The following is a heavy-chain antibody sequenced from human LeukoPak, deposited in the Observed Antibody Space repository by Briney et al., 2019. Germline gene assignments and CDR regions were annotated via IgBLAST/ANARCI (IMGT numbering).Heavy chain of an antibody. J-gene: IGHJ4*02. CDR3: TRGVAVSTSGWYDTFDY. CDR2: NSTDGSRI. CDR1: GFTFRDYA. D-gene: IGHD6-19*01. V-gene: IGHV3-64*02. Sequence: GGSLRLSCAASGFTFRDYAMYGVRQAPGKGLEYVSVNSTDGSRIYYADSVKGRFTISRDNSKNTLYLQMGSLGAEDMAVYYCTRGVAVSTSGWYDTFDYWGQGALVTVSS.